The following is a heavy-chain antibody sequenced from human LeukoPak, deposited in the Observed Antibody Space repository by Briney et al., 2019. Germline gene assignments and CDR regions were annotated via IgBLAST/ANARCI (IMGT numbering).Heavy chain of an antibody. CDR3: ARDDYDSSGYYYGGF. Sequence: ASVKVSCKASGYTFTSYYMHWARQAPGQGLEWMGIINPSGGSTSYAQKFQGRVTMTRDTSTSTVYMELSSLRSEDTAVYYCARDDYDSSGYYYGGFWGQGTLATVSS. J-gene: IGHJ4*02. CDR2: INPSGGST. V-gene: IGHV1-46*01. CDR1: GYTFTSYY. D-gene: IGHD3-22*01.